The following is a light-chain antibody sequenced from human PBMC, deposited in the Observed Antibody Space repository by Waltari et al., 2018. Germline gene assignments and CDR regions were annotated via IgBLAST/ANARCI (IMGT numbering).Light chain of an antibody. J-gene: IGLJ2*01. Sequence: QSALTQPASVSASSGQSIPISCTRSRSAGLVSNYVPWYQQHPGKAPQLMIYDVSNRPSGFSNRFSGSKSGNTASLTISGLQAEDEADYYCSSYTSSSTLVFGGGTKLTVL. CDR3: SSYTSSSTLV. V-gene: IGLV2-14*03. CDR1: RSAGLVSNY. CDR2: DVS.